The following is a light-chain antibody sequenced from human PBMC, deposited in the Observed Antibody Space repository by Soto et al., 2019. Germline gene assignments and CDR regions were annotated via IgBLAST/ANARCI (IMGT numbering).Light chain of an antibody. Sequence: IQMTHAPSTLSASVGDMMTMSFRASQTISSWLAWYQQKPGKAPKLLIYKASTLKSGVPSRFSGSGSGTEFTLTISSLQPDDFATYYCQHYNSYSEAFGQGTKVDIK. CDR2: KAS. J-gene: IGKJ1*01. V-gene: IGKV1-5*03. CDR1: QTISSW. CDR3: QHYNSYSEA.